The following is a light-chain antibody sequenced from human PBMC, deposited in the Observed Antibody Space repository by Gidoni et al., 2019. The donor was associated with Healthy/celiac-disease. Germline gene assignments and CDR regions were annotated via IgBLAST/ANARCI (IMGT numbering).Light chain of an antibody. V-gene: IGKV1-5*03. CDR2: KAS. CDR3: QQYNSPPLT. J-gene: IGKJ4*01. CDR1: QSISSW. Sequence: DIQMTQSPSTLSASVGNRVTTTCRASQSISSWLAWYQQKPGKAPKLLIYKASSLETGVPSRVSGRGSGTEFTLTISSLQPDDFATYYCQQYNSPPLTFXGXTKVEIK.